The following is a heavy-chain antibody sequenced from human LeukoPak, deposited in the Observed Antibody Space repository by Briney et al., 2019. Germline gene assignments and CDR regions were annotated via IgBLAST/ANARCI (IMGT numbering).Heavy chain of an antibody. D-gene: IGHD3-16*01. Sequence: GGSLRLSCAASGFTFSSYAMHWVRQAPGKGLEWVSGISWNSGSIGYADSVKGRFTISRDNAKNSLYLQMNSLRAEDTALYYCAKDMGGYAGIRNWFDYWGQGTLVTVSS. CDR3: AKDMGGYAGIRNWFDY. CDR1: GFTFSSYA. V-gene: IGHV3-9*01. CDR2: ISWNSGSI. J-gene: IGHJ4*02.